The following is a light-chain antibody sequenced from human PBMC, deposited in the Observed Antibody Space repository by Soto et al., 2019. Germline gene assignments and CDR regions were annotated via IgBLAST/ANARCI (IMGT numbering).Light chain of an antibody. CDR1: QGVENY. V-gene: IGKV1-16*01. Sequence: DIQMTQSPSSLSASVGDKVTITCRTSQGVENYLAWFQQKPGKAPKSLIYGASSLQSGVPSRFSGSGSSTDFTFTISSLQAEDFATYYCQQYYGYPHTFGQGTKVEIK. CDR2: GAS. CDR3: QQYYGYPHT. J-gene: IGKJ1*01.